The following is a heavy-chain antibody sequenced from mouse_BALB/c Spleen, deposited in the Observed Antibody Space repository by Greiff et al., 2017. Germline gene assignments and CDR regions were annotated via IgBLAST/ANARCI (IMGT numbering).Heavy chain of an antibody. V-gene: IGHV5-4*02. Sequence: DVKLVQSGGGLVKPGGSLKLSCAASGFTFSDYYMYWVRQTPEKRLEWVATISDGGSSTYYPDSVKGRFTISRDNAKNNLYLQMSSLKSEDTAMYYCARGEDYYAMDYWGQGTSVTVSS. CDR2: ISDGGSST. CDR3: ARGEDYYAMDY. J-gene: IGHJ4*01. CDR1: GFTFSDYY.